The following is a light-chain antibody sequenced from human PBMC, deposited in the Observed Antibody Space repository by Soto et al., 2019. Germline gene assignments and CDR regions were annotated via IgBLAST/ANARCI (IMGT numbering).Light chain of an antibody. Sequence: QSVLTQPASVSGSPGQSITIACTGTSSDGGGYNYVSWYQQHPGEAPKLMIYDVSNRPSGVSNRFAGSNSGNTASLTISGLQAEDEADYYCSSYTSSSTLAFYVFVTGTKLTVL. CDR2: DVS. CDR3: SSYTSSSTLAFYV. CDR1: SSDGGGYNY. V-gene: IGLV2-14*01. J-gene: IGLJ1*01.